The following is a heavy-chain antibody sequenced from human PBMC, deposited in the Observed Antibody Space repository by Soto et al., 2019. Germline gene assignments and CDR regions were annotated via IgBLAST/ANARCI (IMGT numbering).Heavy chain of an antibody. CDR1: GYTFSSNA. V-gene: IGHV1-3*01. CDR2: INGGNGYA. J-gene: IGHJ6*02. D-gene: IGHD3-10*01. Sequence: GASVKVAWKASGYTFSSNAIHWVRRAPGQELEWMGWINGGNGYAKYSQNLQDRVTLTRDTSASTTYMELSRLRSEDTAIFYCARATDTSGGSPTYPLAVRGQRTTVPVSS. CDR3: ARATDTSGGSPTYPLAV.